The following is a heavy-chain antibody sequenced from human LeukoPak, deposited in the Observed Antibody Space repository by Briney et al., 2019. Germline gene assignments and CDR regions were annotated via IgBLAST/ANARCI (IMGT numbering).Heavy chain of an antibody. J-gene: IGHJ5*02. CDR1: GYTFTSYG. D-gene: IGHD4-23*01. CDR2: ISAYNGNT. Sequence: ASVKVSCKASGYTFTSYGISWVRQAPGQGLEWMGWISAYNGNTNYAQKLQGRVTMTTDTSTSTAYMELRSLRSDDTAVYYCARALHDYGGNSGCFDPWGQGTLVTVSS. V-gene: IGHV1-18*01. CDR3: ARALHDYGGNSGCFDP.